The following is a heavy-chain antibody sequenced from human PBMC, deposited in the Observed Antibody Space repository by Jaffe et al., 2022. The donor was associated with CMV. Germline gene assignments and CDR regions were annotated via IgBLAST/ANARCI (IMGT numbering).Heavy chain of an antibody. CDR2: ISSSGSTI. CDR3: ARDRRDYVRGAFDI. V-gene: IGHV3-48*03. J-gene: IGHJ3*02. CDR1: GFTFSSYE. D-gene: IGHD3-16*01. Sequence: EVQLVESGGGLVQPGGSLRLSCAASGFTFSSYEMNWVRQAPGKGLEWVSYISSSGSTIYYADSVKGRFTISRDNAKNSLYLQMNSLRAEDTAVYYCARDRRDYVRGAFDIWGQGTMVTVSS.